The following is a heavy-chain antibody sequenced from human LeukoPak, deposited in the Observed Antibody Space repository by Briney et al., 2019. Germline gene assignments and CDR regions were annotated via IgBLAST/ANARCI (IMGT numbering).Heavy chain of an antibody. V-gene: IGHV5-51*01. Sequence: GESLKISCKGSGYSFTSYWIGWVRPMPGKGLEWMGIIYPGDSDTRYSPSFQGQVTISADKSISTAYLQWSSLKASDTAMYYCARRDGYCSSTSCFYYFDYWGQGTLVTVSS. J-gene: IGHJ4*02. CDR3: ARRDGYCSSTSCFYYFDY. D-gene: IGHD2-2*01. CDR2: IYPGDSDT. CDR1: GYSFTSYW.